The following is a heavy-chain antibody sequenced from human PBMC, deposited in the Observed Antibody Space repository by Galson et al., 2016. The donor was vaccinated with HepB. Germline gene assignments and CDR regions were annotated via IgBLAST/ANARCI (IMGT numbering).Heavy chain of an antibody. CDR3: ATWRGYGYGSDY. CDR1: GFTFSNYW. J-gene: IGHJ4*02. V-gene: IGHV3-7*01. D-gene: IGHD5-18*01. Sequence: LRLSCAASGFTFSNYWMSWVRQAPGKGLEWVANIKQDGNEKYYVDSVKGRFTISRDNAKKSLFLEMNSLRAEDTGVYYCATWRGYGYGSDYWGQGTLVTVSS. CDR2: IKQDGNEK.